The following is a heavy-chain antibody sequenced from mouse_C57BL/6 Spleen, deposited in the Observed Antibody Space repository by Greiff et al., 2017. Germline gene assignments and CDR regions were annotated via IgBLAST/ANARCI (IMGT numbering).Heavy chain of an antibody. CDR3: GREGGNGNPYYYAMDY. Sequence: SGYTFTSYWMHWVKQRPGQGLEWIGNINPSNGGTNYTEKFKSKATLTVDKSSSTAYMELLSLTSEDTAVYYCGREGGNGNPYYYAMDYWGQGTSVTVSS. V-gene: IGHV1-53*01. CDR2: INPSNGGT. J-gene: IGHJ4*01. CDR1: GYTFTSYW. D-gene: IGHD2-1*01.